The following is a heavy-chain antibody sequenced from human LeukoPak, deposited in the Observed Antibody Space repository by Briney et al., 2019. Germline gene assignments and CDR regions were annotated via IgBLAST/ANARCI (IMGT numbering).Heavy chain of an antibody. J-gene: IGHJ4*02. D-gene: IGHD3-3*01. Sequence: ASVKVSCKASGYTFTSYDINWVRQGTGQGLEWMGWMNPNSGNTGYAQKFQGRVTMTRNTSISTACMELSSLRSEDTAVYYCARGQMYYDFWSGYYSFDYWGQGTLVTVSS. CDR3: ARGQMYYDFWSGYYSFDY. CDR2: MNPNSGNT. V-gene: IGHV1-8*01. CDR1: GYTFTSYD.